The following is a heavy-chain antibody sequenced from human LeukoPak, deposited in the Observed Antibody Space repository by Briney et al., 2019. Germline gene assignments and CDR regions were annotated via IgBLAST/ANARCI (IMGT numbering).Heavy chain of an antibody. CDR2: INHSGST. Sequence: PSETLSLTCAVYGGSFSGYYWSWIRQPPGKGLEWIGEINHSGSTNYNPSLKSRVTISVDTSKNQFSLKLSSVTAADTAVYYCARGGRMVRYWFDPWGQGTLVTVSS. J-gene: IGHJ5*02. CDR1: GGSFSGYY. V-gene: IGHV4-34*01. CDR3: ARGGRMVRYWFDP. D-gene: IGHD3-10*01.